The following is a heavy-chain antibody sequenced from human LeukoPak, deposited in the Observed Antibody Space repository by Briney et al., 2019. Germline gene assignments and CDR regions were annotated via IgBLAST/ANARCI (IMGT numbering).Heavy chain of an antibody. V-gene: IGHV4-31*03. D-gene: IGHD3-16*01. CDR3: ARDEDGRSSNYVFDY. Sequence: SETLSLTCTVSGGSISSGGYYWSWIRQHPGKGLEWIGYIYYSGSTYYNPSLKSRVTISVDTSKNQFSLKLSSVTAADTAVYYCARDEDGRSSNYVFDYWGQGTLVTVSS. CDR2: IYYSGST. J-gene: IGHJ4*02. CDR1: GGSISSGGYY.